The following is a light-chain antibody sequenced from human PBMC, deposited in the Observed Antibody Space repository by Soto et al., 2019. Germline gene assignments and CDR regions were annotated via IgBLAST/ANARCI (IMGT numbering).Light chain of an antibody. J-gene: IGKJ1*01. Sequence: DLQMTQSPSSLSASVGDRVTITCRASQSISSYLNWYQQKPGKAPKLLIYAASSLQSGVPSRFSGSGSGTYFTLTISSLQSEDFAVYYCQQYHNWPPRTFGQGTKVEIK. CDR2: AAS. CDR1: QSISSY. CDR3: QQYHNWPPRT. V-gene: IGKV1-39*01.